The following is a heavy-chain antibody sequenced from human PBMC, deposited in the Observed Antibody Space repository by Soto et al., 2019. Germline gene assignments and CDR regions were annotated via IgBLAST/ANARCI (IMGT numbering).Heavy chain of an antibody. V-gene: IGHV4-38-2*02. CDR3: ARDYYVAAAEGAPANWFDP. Sequence: SETLSLTCGVSGDSISSGYYWAWIRQPPGKGLEWIGSIYHSGTTYYNPSLTSRVTMSVDTSKNQFSLKLSSVTAADTAVYYCARDYYVAAAEGAPANWFDPWGQGTLVTVSS. CDR1: GDSISSGYY. J-gene: IGHJ5*02. D-gene: IGHD6-13*01. CDR2: IYHSGTT.